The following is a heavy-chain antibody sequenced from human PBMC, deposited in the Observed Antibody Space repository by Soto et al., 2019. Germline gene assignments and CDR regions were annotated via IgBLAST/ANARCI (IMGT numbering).Heavy chain of an antibody. V-gene: IGHV4-39*01. Sequence: SETLSLTCTVSGGSISSSSYYWGWIRQPPGKGLEWIGSIYYSGSTYYNPSLKSRVTISVDTSKNQFSLKLSSVTAPDTAVYYCARHGGWGSGSYYIYYYYYYGMDVWGQGTTVTVSS. CDR3: ARHGGWGSGSYYIYYYYYYGMDV. J-gene: IGHJ6*02. CDR1: GGSISSSSYY. D-gene: IGHD3-10*01. CDR2: IYYSGST.